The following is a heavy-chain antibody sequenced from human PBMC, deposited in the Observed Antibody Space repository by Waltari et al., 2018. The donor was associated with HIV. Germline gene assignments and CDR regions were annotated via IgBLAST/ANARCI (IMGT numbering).Heavy chain of an antibody. D-gene: IGHD3-9*01. CDR1: GYTFTRYG. CDR2: ISDYNGNR. CDR3: ARYPEAFDWLLGPYYFDS. J-gene: IGHJ4*02. V-gene: IGHV1-18*01. Sequence: QVQLVQSGAEVKKPGASVKVSCKASGYTFTRYGISWVRQAPGQGLEWMGWISDYNGNRNYAQKFQGRVTMTTDTSTITAYMELRSLRSDDTAVYYCARYPEAFDWLLGPYYFDSWGQGTLVTVSS.